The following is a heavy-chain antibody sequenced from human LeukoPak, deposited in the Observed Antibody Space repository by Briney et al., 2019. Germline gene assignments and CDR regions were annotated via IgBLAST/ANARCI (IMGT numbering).Heavy chain of an antibody. J-gene: IGHJ4*02. D-gene: IGHD3-22*01. CDR3: ARNSVVINGIDY. Sequence: ASETLSLTCAVYGGSFSGYYWSWIRQPPGRGLEWIGEINHSGSTNYNPSLKSRVTISVDTSKNQSSLKLSSVTAADTAVYYCARNSVVINGIDYWGQGTLVTVSS. CDR2: INHSGST. V-gene: IGHV4-34*01. CDR1: GGSFSGYY.